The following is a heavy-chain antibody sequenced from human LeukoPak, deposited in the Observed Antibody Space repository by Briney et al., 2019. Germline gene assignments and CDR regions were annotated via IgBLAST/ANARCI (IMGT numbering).Heavy chain of an antibody. CDR2: ISAYNGNT. D-gene: IGHD6-13*01. V-gene: IGHV1-18*01. J-gene: IGHJ4*02. Sequence: GASVKVSCKASGYTFTSYGISWVRQAPGQGLEWMGWISAYNGNTNYAQKLQGRVTMTTDTSTNTAYMELRSLRSDDTAVYYCARARNIIVAAGTADWGQGTLVTVSS. CDR1: GYTFTSYG. CDR3: ARARNIIVAAGTAD.